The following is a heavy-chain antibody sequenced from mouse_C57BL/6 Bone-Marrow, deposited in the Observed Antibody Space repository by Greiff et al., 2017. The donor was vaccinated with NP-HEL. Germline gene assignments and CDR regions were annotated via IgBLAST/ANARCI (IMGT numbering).Heavy chain of an antibody. D-gene: IGHD2-5*01. CDR1: GYTFTSYW. Sequence: QVQLQQPGAELVRPGTSVKLSCKASGYTFTSYWMHWVKQRPGQGLEWIGVIDPSDSYTNYNQKFKGKATLTVDTSSSTAYMQLSSLTSEDSAVYYCAKMGIYYSNWNSAMDYWGQGTSVTVSS. J-gene: IGHJ4*01. CDR3: AKMGIYYSNWNSAMDY. V-gene: IGHV1-59*01. CDR2: IDPSDSYT.